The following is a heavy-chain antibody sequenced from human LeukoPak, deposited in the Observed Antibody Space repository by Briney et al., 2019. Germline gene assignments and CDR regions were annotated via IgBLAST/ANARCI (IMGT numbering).Heavy chain of an antibody. CDR2: ITSSSSHI. D-gene: IGHD4-11*01. V-gene: IGHV3-21*01. J-gene: IGHJ6*03. CDR1: GFTFSHYS. Sequence: GGSLRPSCAASGFTFSHYSIDWVRQAPGKGLERVASITSSSSHIYYADSVKGRFTISRDNAKNALYLQMNSLRAEDTAIYYCARVMMGATVTTFHYYCMDVWGVGTTVTVSS. CDR3: ARVMMGATVTTFHYYCMDV.